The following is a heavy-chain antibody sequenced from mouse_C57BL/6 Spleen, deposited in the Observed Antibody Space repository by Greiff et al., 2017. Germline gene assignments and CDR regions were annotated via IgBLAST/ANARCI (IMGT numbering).Heavy chain of an antibody. CDR1: GYTFTSYW. V-gene: IGHV1-69*01. CDR2: IDPSDSYT. Sequence: QVQLKQPGAELVMPGASVKLSCKASGYTFTSYWMHWVKQRPGQGLEWIGEIDPSDSYTNYNQKFKGKSTLTVDKSSSTAYMQLSSLTSEDSAVYYCARGGSGYYYDMDYWGKGTSVTVSS. D-gene: IGHD3-2*02. CDR3: ARGGSGYYYDMDY. J-gene: IGHJ4*01.